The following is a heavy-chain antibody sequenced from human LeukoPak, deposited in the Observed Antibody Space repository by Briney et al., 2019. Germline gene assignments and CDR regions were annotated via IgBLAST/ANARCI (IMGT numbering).Heavy chain of an antibody. J-gene: IGHJ4*02. V-gene: IGHV1-69*13. CDR3: ARENQEMATTKFDY. CDR1: RGTYSRYA. Sequence: SVNDSFMATRGTYSRYAMNWVRQAPGQGLEWMGGIIPIFGTANYAQKFQGRVTITADESTSTAYMELSSLRSEDTAVYYCARENQEMATTKFDYWGQGTLVTVSS. D-gene: IGHD5-24*01. CDR2: IIPIFGTA.